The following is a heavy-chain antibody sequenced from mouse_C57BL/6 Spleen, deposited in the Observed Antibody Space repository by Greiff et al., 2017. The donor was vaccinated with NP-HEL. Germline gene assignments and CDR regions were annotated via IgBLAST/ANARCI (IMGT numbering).Heavy chain of an antibody. D-gene: IGHD1-1*01. CDR1: GVDFSRYW. CDR3: ARQNYGSSAWFAY. V-gene: IGHV4-1*01. Sequence: GVDFSRYWMSWVRRAPGKGLEWIGEINPDSSTINYAPSLKDKFIISRDNAKNTLYLQMSKVRSEDTALYYCARQNYGSSAWFAYWGQGTLVTVSA. CDR2: INPDSSTI. J-gene: IGHJ3*01.